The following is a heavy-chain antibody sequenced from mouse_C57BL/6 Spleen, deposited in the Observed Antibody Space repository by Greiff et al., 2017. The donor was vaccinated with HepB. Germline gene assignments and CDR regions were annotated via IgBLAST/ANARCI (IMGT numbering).Heavy chain of an antibody. V-gene: IGHV1-18*01. Sequence: EVQLQQSGPELVKPGASVKIPCKASGYTFTDYNMDWVKQSHGKSLEWIGDINPNNGGTIYNQKFKGKATLTVDKSSSTAYMELRSLTSEDTAVYYGARAYGSSYGYFDVWGTGTTVTVSS. J-gene: IGHJ1*03. CDR3: ARAYGSSYGYFDV. D-gene: IGHD1-1*01. CDR2: INPNNGGT. CDR1: GYTFTDYN.